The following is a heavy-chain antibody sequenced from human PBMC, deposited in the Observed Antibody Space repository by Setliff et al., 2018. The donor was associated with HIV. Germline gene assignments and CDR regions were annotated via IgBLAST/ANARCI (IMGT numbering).Heavy chain of an antibody. CDR2: IYSGGTT. Sequence: PGGSLRLSCAASGFTVSSNYMSWVRQAPGKGLEWVSVIYSGGTTYYADSVEGRFTISRDNSKNTLYIQMNSLRAEDTDVYYCASGVVRKWYDSSGSSMLDYWGQGTLVTVSS. V-gene: IGHV3-53*01. J-gene: IGHJ4*02. CDR1: GFTVSSNY. CDR3: ASGVVRKWYDSSGSSMLDY. D-gene: IGHD3-22*01.